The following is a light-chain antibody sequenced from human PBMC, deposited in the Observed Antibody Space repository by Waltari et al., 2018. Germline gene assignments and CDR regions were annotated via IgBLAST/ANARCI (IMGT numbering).Light chain of an antibody. V-gene: IGKV3-20*01. CDR2: HAS. CDR1: QSISSSY. CDR3: QQYGSSSIT. Sequence: VLTQSPGTLSLSPGESVTPSCRASQSISSSYVAWYQQKSGQAPRLIMYHASTRATGIPDRFSGRGSVRDFTLTISGLEPEDCAVYYCQQYGSSSITFGQGTRLDIK. J-gene: IGKJ5*01.